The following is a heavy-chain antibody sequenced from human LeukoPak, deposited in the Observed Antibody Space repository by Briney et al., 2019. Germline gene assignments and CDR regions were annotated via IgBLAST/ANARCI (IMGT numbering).Heavy chain of an antibody. J-gene: IGHJ6*04. Sequence: GGSLRLSCAASGFTFSSYAMHWVRQAPGKGLEWVAVISYDGSNKYYADSVKGRFTISRDNSKNTLYLQMNSLRAEDTAVYYCAREYLWDLVVVPAAYYYYGMDVWGKGTTVTVSS. V-gene: IGHV3-30*04. CDR1: GFTFSSYA. CDR2: ISYDGSNK. CDR3: AREYLWDLVVVPAAYYYYGMDV. D-gene: IGHD2-2*01.